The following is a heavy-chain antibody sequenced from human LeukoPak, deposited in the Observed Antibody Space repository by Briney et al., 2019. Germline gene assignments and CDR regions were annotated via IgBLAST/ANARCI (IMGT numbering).Heavy chain of an antibody. CDR1: GFTFSSYA. Sequence: GRSLRLSCAASGFTFSSYAMHWVRQAPGKGLEWVAVISYDGSNKYYANSVKGRFTISRDNSKNTLYLQMNSLRAEDTAVYYCARESEPRLIWFVGGEHYYFDYWGQGTLVTVSS. J-gene: IGHJ4*02. V-gene: IGHV3-30-3*01. CDR2: ISYDGSNK. CDR3: ARESEPRLIWFVGGEHYYFDY. D-gene: IGHD3-10*01.